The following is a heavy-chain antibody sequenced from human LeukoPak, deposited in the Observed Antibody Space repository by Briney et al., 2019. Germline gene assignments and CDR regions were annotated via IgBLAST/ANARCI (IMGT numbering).Heavy chain of an antibody. CDR3: ATRTYYDFWSGPFSWYFDL. D-gene: IGHD3-3*01. Sequence: GGSLRLSCAASGFTFSSYAMSWVRQAPGKGLEWVSAISGSGGSTYYADSVKGRFTISRDNSKNTLYLQMNSLRAEDTAVYYRATRTYYDFWSGPFSWYFDLWGRGTLVTVSS. V-gene: IGHV3-23*01. CDR2: ISGSGGST. J-gene: IGHJ2*01. CDR1: GFTFSSYA.